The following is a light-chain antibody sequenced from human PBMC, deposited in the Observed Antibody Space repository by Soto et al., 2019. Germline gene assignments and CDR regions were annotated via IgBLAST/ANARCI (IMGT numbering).Light chain of an antibody. CDR1: SGHSSYI. CDR3: ETWDSNTWV. CDR2: LEGSGSY. J-gene: IGLJ3*02. V-gene: IGLV4-60*02. Sequence: QSVLTQSSSASASLGSSVKLTCTLSSGHSSYIIAWHQQQPGKAPRYLMKLEGSGSYNKGSGVPDRFSGSISGADRYLTISILQFEDEADYYCETWDSNTWVFGGGTKLTVL.